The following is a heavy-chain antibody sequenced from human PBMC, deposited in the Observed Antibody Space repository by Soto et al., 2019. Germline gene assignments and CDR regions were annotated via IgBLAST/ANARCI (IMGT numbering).Heavy chain of an antibody. V-gene: IGHV3-30*18. Sequence: QVQLVESGGGVVQPGRSLRLSCAASGFTFSRYGMHWVRQAPGKGLEWVAVISYDGSNKYYADSVKGRFTISRDNSKHTLYLQMNSLRAEDTAVYYCAKGSEIVEVLDYWGQGTLVTVSS. J-gene: IGHJ4*02. CDR3: AKGSEIVEVLDY. CDR1: GFTFSRYG. CDR2: ISYDGSNK. D-gene: IGHD3-22*01.